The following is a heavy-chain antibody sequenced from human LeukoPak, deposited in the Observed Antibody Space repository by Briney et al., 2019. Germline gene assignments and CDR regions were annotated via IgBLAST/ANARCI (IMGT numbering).Heavy chain of an antibody. Sequence: PGGSLRLSCAASGFTFSSYSMNWVRQAPGKGLEWLGFISYDGNIKYEDSVKGRFTISRDNSKNTLHLQMNSLRAEDTAIYFCGRDFVNDAKARFDCWGQGTLVTVSS. D-gene: IGHD4/OR15-4a*01. CDR3: GRDFVNDAKARFDC. CDR2: ISYDGNIK. V-gene: IGHV3-30*03. CDR1: GFTFSSYS. J-gene: IGHJ4*02.